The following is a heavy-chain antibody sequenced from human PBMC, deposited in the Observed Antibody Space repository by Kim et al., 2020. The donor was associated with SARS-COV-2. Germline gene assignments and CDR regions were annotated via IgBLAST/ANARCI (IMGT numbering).Heavy chain of an antibody. CDR2: VSPTSGDT. J-gene: IGHJ6*02. Sequence: ASVKVSCKTSGYSFTGYYIYWVRQAPGQGLEWMGWVSPTSGDTHYTQKFQGRVTLTRDPSITSAYMELTRLTSDDTAVYYCGRGHYGVDVWGQGTTVAVSS. CDR1: GYSFTGYY. CDR3: GRGHYGVDV. V-gene: IGHV1-2*02.